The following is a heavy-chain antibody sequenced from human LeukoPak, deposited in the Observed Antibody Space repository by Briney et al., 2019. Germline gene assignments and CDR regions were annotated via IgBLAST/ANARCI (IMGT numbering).Heavy chain of an antibody. Sequence: SETLSLTCAVHGGSLSGYYWSWIRQPPGKGLEWIGEINHSGSTNYNPSLKSRVTISVDTSKNQFSLKLSSVTAADTAVYFCAKTRGKDGMDVWVKGTTVTVSS. CDR1: GGSLSGYY. D-gene: IGHD3-10*01. V-gene: IGHV4-34*01. CDR2: INHSGST. CDR3: AKTRGKDGMDV. J-gene: IGHJ6*04.